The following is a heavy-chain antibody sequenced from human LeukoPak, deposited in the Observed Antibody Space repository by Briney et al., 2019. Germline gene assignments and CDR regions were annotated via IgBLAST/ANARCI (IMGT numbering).Heavy chain of an antibody. CDR1: GYTFTGYY. D-gene: IGHD5-12*01. CDR3: ARGARYSGYVRDGQWLNWFDP. CDR2: INPNSGGT. Sequence: ASVKVSCKASGYTFTGYYMHWVRQAPGQGLEWMGWINPNSGGTNYAQKFQGRVTMTRDTSISTAYMELSRLRSDDTAVYYCARGARYSGYVRDGQWLNWFDPWGQGTLVTVSS. V-gene: IGHV1-2*02. J-gene: IGHJ5*02.